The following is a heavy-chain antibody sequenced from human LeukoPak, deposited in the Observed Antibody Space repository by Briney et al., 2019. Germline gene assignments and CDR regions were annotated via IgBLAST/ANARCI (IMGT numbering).Heavy chain of an antibody. CDR3: AREAVAGTVDWFDP. J-gene: IGHJ5*02. CDR1: GFTFSSYS. V-gene: IGHV3-48*01. Sequence: GGSLRLSCAASGFTFSSYSMNWVRQAPGKGLEWVSYISSSSSTIYYADSVKGRFTISRDNAKNTLSLQMNSLRAEDTAVYYCAREAVAGTVDWFDPWGQGTLVTVSS. D-gene: IGHD6-19*01. CDR2: ISSSSSTI.